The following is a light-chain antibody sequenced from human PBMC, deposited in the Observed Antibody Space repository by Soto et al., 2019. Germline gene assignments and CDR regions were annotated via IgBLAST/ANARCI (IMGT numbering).Light chain of an antibody. CDR2: KAS. CDR3: QQYNSYPLT. Sequence: DIQMTQSPSTLSASVGDRVTITCRASQGISILLAWYQQKPGRAPTLLIYKASTLESGVPSRFSGSGSGTEFSLTISSLQPDDSATYYCQQYNSYPLTFGLGTRLDIK. V-gene: IGKV1-5*03. CDR1: QGISIL. J-gene: IGKJ5*01.